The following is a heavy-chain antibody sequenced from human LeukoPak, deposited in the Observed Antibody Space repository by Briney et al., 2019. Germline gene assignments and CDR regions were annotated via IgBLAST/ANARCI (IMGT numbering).Heavy chain of an antibody. CDR1: GFKFDDYG. V-gene: IGHV3-66*02. CDR2: IYSGGST. J-gene: IGHJ4*02. CDR3: ARGIVATIPYFDY. D-gene: IGHD5-12*01. Sequence: GGSLRLSCAASGFKFDDYGMSWVRQAPGKGLEWVLVIYSGGSTYYADSVKGRFTISRDNSKNTLYLQMNSLRAEDTAVYYCARGIVATIPYFDYWGQGTLVTVSS.